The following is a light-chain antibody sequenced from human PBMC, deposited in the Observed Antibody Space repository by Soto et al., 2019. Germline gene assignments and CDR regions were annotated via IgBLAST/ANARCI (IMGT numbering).Light chain of an antibody. CDR3: GTWDSSMSAVV. V-gene: IGLV1-51*02. J-gene: IGLJ2*01. Sequence: QSVLTQPPSVSAARGQKVTISCSGSSSNIGNNYVSWYQQLPGTAPKLLIYENNKRPSGIPDRFSGSKSGTSATLGITGLQTGDEADYYCGTWDSSMSAVVFGGGTQLTVL. CDR1: SSNIGNNY. CDR2: ENN.